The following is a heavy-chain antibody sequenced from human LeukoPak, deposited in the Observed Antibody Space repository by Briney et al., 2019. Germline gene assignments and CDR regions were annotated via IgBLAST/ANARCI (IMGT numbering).Heavy chain of an antibody. Sequence: GGSLRLSCAASGFTFSSYEMNWVRQAPGKGLEWVSYINSYGSTIYYADSVKGRFTISRDNAKNSLYLQMNSLRAEDTAVYYCAREKTPTGYNVYYYGMDVWGQGTTVTVSS. J-gene: IGHJ6*02. CDR2: INSYGSTI. CDR3: AREKTPTGYNVYYYGMDV. D-gene: IGHD1-14*01. CDR1: GFTFSSYE. V-gene: IGHV3-48*03.